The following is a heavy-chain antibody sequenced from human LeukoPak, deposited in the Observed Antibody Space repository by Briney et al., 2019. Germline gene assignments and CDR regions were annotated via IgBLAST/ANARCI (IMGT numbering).Heavy chain of an antibody. V-gene: IGHV4-61*02. CDR2: IYTSGST. D-gene: IGHD2-15*01. CDR1: GGSNSSGNYY. J-gene: IGHJ4*02. CDR3: ARQLQVCSGGSCYSGKGIDY. Sequence: PSETLSLTCTVSGGSNSSGNYYWSWIRQPAGKGLEWIGRIYTSGSTNYNPSLKSRVTISVDTSKNQFSLKLSSVTAADTAVYYCARQLQVCSGGSCYSGKGIDYWGQGTLVTVSS.